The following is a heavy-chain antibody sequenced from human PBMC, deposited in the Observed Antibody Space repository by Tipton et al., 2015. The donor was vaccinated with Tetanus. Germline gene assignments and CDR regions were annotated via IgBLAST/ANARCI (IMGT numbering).Heavy chain of an antibody. CDR2: IYPGDSYS. Sequence: VQLVQSGAEVKKPGESLKISCKGSGYMFSRHWIGWVRQVPGKGLEWMGTIYPGDSYSTYSPSFEGQVTISVDRSIDTAYLQWSSLKASDTAIYYCARPLPSVAFGGFAFDVWGQGTLVTVSS. CDR1: GYMFSRHW. D-gene: IGHD3-16*01. V-gene: IGHV5-51*01. J-gene: IGHJ3*01. CDR3: ARPLPSVAFGGFAFDV.